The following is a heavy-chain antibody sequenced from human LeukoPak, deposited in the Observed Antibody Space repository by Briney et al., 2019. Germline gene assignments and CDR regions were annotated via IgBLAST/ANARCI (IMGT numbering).Heavy chain of an antibody. Sequence: GGALRLSCAASGFTFSSYAMSWVRQAPGKGLEWVSAISGSGGSTYYADSVKGRFTISRDNSKTTLYLQMNSLRAEDTAVYYCAKGDAPSDILTGYLYYFDYWGQGTLVTVSS. CDR3: AKGDAPSDILTGYLYYFDY. D-gene: IGHD3-9*01. J-gene: IGHJ4*02. CDR2: ISGSGGST. CDR1: GFTFSSYA. V-gene: IGHV3-23*01.